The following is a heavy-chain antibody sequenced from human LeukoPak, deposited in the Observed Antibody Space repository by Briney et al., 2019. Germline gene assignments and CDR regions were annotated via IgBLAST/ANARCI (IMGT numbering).Heavy chain of an antibody. CDR3: ASRITIFGVVIDSDAFDI. J-gene: IGHJ3*02. CDR2: ISSSSSYI. CDR1: GFTFSSYS. V-gene: IGHV3-21*01. D-gene: IGHD3-3*01. Sequence: KSGGSLRLSCAASGFTFSSYSMNWVRQAPGKGLEWVSSISSSSSYIYYADSVKGRFTISRDNAKNSLYLQMNSLRAEDTAVYYCASRITIFGVVIDSDAFDIWGQGTMVTVSS.